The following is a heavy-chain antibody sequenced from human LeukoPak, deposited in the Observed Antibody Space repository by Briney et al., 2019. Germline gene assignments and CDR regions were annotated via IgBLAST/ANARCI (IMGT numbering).Heavy chain of an antibody. J-gene: IGHJ3*02. CDR3: ARLRYFDWLLFSTPPDAFDI. Sequence: SETLSLTCAVYGESFSGYYWSWIRQPPGKGLEWIGEINHSGSTNYNPSLKGRVTVSVDTSKNQFSLKLSSVTAADTAVYYCARLRYFDWLLFSTPPDAFDIWGQGTMVTVSS. CDR2: INHSGST. D-gene: IGHD3-9*01. V-gene: IGHV4-34*01. CDR1: GESFSGYY.